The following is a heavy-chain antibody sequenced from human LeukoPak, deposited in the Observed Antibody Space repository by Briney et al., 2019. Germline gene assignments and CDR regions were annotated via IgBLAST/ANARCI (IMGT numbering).Heavy chain of an antibody. V-gene: IGHV4-39*07. CDR2: IYYSGST. J-gene: IGHJ5*02. D-gene: IGHD6-19*01. CDR3: ARGRQWLVHNWFDP. CDR1: GGSISSSSYY. Sequence: SETLSLTCTVSGGSISSSSYYWGWIRQPPGKGLEWIGSIYYSGSTYYNPSLKSRVTISVDTSKNQFSLKLSSVTAADTAVYYCARGRQWLVHNWFDPWGQGTLVTVSS.